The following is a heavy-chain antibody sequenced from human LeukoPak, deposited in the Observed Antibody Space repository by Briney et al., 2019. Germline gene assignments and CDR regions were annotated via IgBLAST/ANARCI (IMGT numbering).Heavy chain of an antibody. D-gene: IGHD6-13*01. J-gene: IGHJ4*02. V-gene: IGHV3-53*01. Sequence: GGSLRLSCAASGFIFSDHYMDWVRQAPGKGLEWISVIYIDGTTYYADSVKGRFTISRDQANNTLYLQMNTLRDEDTAVYYCARGPRYSFYWGQGTLVSVSS. CDR1: GFIFSDHY. CDR3: ARGPRYSFY. CDR2: IYIDGTT.